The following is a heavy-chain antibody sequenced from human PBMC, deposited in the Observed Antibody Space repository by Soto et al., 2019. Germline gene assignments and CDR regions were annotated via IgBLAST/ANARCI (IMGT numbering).Heavy chain of an antibody. CDR3: ARSAGWYAVHS. V-gene: IGHV4-4*02. CDR1: GDSVSSPYY. J-gene: IGHJ4*02. CDR2: VFHTGTT. Sequence: QVQLQESGPGLVKPSGTLSLTCAVSGDSVSSPYYWCWVRQPPGKGLEWIGEVFHTGTTSYNPSLRSRVTISMYKTNNQFSLDLSTVTAADTSVYSCARSAGWYAVHSWGPGTLVIVSS. D-gene: IGHD6-19*01.